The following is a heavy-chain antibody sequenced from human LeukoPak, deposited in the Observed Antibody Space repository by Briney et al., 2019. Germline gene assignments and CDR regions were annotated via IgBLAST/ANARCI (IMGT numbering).Heavy chain of an antibody. CDR2: IKQDGSEK. CDR1: GFTFSSYW. Sequence: GGSLRLSCAASGFTFSSYWMSWVRQAPGKGLEWVANIKQDGSEKYYVDSVKGRFTISRDNAKNSLYLQMNSLRAEDTAVYYCARGEFGGYDYEWWNYYYGMDVWGKGTTVTVSS. J-gene: IGHJ6*04. D-gene: IGHD5-12*01. V-gene: IGHV3-7*03. CDR3: ARGEFGGYDYEWWNYYYGMDV.